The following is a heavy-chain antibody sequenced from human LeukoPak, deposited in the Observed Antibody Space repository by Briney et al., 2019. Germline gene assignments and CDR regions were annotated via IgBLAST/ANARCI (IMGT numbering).Heavy chain of an antibody. CDR2: IFYSGST. Sequence: PGGSLRLSCAASGFTFSNYWMNWVRQAPGKGLEWIGSIFYSGSTYYNPSLKSRVTISVDTSKNQFSLKLSSVTAADTAVYYCARRPPAGGTDWFDPWGQGTLVTVSS. CDR1: GFTFSNYW. J-gene: IGHJ5*02. D-gene: IGHD2-8*02. CDR3: ARRPPAGGTDWFDP. V-gene: IGHV4-39*01.